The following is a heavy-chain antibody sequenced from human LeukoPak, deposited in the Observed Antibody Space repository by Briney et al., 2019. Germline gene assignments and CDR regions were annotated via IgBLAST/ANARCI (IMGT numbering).Heavy chain of an antibody. D-gene: IGHD6-25*01. CDR2: TSTVSTYK. CDR1: GFTFTDYS. V-gene: IGHV3-21*01. CDR3: ARDGSGFYLYYCMDV. J-gene: IGHJ6*03. Sequence: GGSLRLSCAASGFTFTDYSMTWVRQAPGKGLEWVSSTSTVSTYKFYSDSVKGRFTISRDNAKNTLYLQMSSLTAEDTAVYYCARDGSGFYLYYCMDVWGRGTPVTVSS.